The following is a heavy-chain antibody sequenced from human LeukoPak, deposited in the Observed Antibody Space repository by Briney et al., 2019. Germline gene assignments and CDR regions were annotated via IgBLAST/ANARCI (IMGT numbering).Heavy chain of an antibody. D-gene: IGHD3-10*01. V-gene: IGHV4-59*01. J-gene: IGHJ4*02. CDR1: GGSISSYY. CDR2: IYYSGST. Sequence: SETLSLTCTVSGGSISSYYWSWIRQPPGKGLEWIGYIYYSGSTNYNPSLKSRVTISVDTPKNQFTLKLSSVTAADTAVYYCARASLWFGELLPWGDFDYWGQGTLVTVSS. CDR3: ARASLWFGELLPWGDFDY.